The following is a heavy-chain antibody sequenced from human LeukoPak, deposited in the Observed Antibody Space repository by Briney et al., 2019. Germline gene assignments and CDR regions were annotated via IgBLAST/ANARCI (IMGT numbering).Heavy chain of an antibody. CDR1: GFTFDDYG. Sequence: PGGSLRLSWAASGFTFDDYGMSWVRQAPGKGLAWVSAISDSGGSTQYADSVKGRFIISRDNSKNTLYLQMNSLRVEDTAVYYCAKGSSNWRDYYYFDYWGQGTLVAVSS. V-gene: IGHV3-23*01. CDR3: AKGSSNWRDYYYFDY. J-gene: IGHJ4*02. CDR2: ISDSGGST. D-gene: IGHD6-13*01.